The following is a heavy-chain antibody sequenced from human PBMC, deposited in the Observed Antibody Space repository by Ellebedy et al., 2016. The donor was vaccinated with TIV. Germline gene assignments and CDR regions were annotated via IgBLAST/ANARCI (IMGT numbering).Heavy chain of an antibody. J-gene: IGHJ4*02. D-gene: IGHD3-22*01. CDR3: AKGRGTGSDSSAPRYSFDY. V-gene: IGHV3-23*01. CDR2: ISNTGSWT. Sequence: GESLKISCAASGFHFSSYAMSWGRQAPGKGLGWVSTISNTGSWTYYADSVEGRFIISRDNSKKTLYLQMNSLRAEDTAVYYCAKGRGTGSDSSAPRYSFDYWGLGTLVTVSS. CDR1: GFHFSSYA.